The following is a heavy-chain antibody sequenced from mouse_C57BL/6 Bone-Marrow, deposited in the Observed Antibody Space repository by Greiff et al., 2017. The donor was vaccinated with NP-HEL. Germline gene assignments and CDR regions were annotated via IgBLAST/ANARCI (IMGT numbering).Heavy chain of an antibody. J-gene: IGHJ3*01. CDR3: ARWGDAWFAY. Sequence: EVQLQQSGPVLVKPGASVKMSCKASGYTFTDYYMNWVKQSHGKSLEWIGVINPYNGGTSYNQKFKGKATLTVDKSSSTAYMELNSLTSEDSAVYYCARWGDAWFAYWGQGTLVTVSA. CDR2: INPYNGGT. V-gene: IGHV1-19*01. CDR1: GYTFTDYY. D-gene: IGHD3-3*01.